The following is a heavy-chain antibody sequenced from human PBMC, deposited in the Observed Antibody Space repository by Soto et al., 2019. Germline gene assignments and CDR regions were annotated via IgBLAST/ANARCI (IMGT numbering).Heavy chain of an antibody. CDR2: IYYSGST. J-gene: IGHJ4*02. V-gene: IGHV4-39*01. CDR1: GGSISSSSYY. CDR3: ASIGSGWVTFDY. Sequence: PSETLSLTCTVSGGSISSSSYYWGWIRQPPGKGLEWIGSIYYSGSTYYNPSLKSRVTISVDTSKNQFSLKLSSVTAADTAVYYCASIGSGWVTFDYWGQGTLVTVS. D-gene: IGHD6-19*01.